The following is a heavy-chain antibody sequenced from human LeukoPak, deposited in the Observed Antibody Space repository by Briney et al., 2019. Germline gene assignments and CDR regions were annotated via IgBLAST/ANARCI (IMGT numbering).Heavy chain of an antibody. CDR2: IYYSGST. J-gene: IGHJ4*02. D-gene: IGHD1-26*01. V-gene: IGHV4-59*01. CDR3: ARGVGKRFDY. CDR1: GGSFSGYY. Sequence: SETLSLTCAVYGGSFSGYYWSWIRQPPGKGLEWIGYIYYSGSTNYNPSLKSRVTISVDTSKNQFSLKLSSVTAADTAVYYCARGVGKRFDYWGQGTLVTVSS.